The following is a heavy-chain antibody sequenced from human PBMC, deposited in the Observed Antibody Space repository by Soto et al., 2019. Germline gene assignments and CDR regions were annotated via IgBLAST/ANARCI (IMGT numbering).Heavy chain of an antibody. V-gene: IGHV4-31*03. CDR1: GGSISSGGYY. CDR3: ARLDLSYSGYDSFLPDY. Sequence: QVQLQESGPGLVKPSQTLSLTCTVSGGSISSGGYYWSWIRQHPGKGLEWFGYIYYSGSTYYNPSLKSRVTISVDTSKNQFSLKLSSVTAADTAVYYCARLDLSYSGYDSFLPDYWGQGTLVTVSS. J-gene: IGHJ4*02. D-gene: IGHD5-12*01. CDR2: IYYSGST.